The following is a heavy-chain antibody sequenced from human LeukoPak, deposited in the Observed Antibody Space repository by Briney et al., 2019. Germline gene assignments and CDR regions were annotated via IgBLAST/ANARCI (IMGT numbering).Heavy chain of an antibody. V-gene: IGHV4-30-2*01. CDR3: AREEGQQLVLGGVEAAFDI. Sequence: MASQTLSLTCTVSGGSISSGGYYWSWIRQPPGKGLEWIGYIYHSGSTYYNPSLKSRVTISVDRSKNQFSLKLSSVTAADTAAYYCAREEGQQLVLGGVEAAFDIWGQGTMVTVSS. CDR2: IYHSGST. J-gene: IGHJ3*02. D-gene: IGHD6-13*01. CDR1: GGSISSGGYY.